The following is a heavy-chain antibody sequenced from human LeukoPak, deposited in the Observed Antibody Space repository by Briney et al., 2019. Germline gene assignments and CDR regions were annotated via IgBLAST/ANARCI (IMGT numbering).Heavy chain of an antibody. J-gene: IGHJ4*02. Sequence: GGSLRLSCTASGFTFSGYSMNWIRQAPGKGLEWVSSFGTRSNSIYHAGSVKGRFAISRDNAKNLLYLQMNSLRAEDTALYYCAREVSEGFDFWGQGTLVTVSS. D-gene: IGHD3-22*01. CDR1: GFTFSGYS. CDR2: FGTRSNSI. CDR3: AREVSEGFDF. V-gene: IGHV3-21*01.